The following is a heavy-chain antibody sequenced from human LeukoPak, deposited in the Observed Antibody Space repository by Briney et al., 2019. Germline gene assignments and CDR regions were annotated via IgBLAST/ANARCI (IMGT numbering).Heavy chain of an antibody. D-gene: IGHD3-10*01. CDR3: AKDTDYYGSGRPD. Sequence: GESLRLSCAASGFTFSSYAMSWVRQAPGKGLGWVSAISGSGGRTYYGDSVKGRFTISRDNSKNTLYLQMNSLRAEDTAVYYCAKDTDYYGSGRPDWGQGTLVTVSS. J-gene: IGHJ4*02. CDR2: ISGSGGRT. CDR1: GFTFSSYA. V-gene: IGHV3-23*01.